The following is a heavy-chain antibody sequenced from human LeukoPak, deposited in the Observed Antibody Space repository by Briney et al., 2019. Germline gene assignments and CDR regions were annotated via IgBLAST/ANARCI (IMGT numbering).Heavy chain of an antibody. CDR3: ARRPKYCTGDNCYYFFDY. CDR2: IFPGDSET. J-gene: IGHJ4*02. D-gene: IGHD2-8*02. Sequence: GQSLQISCQGSGYSFATYWIGWVRQMPGKGLEWMGIIFPGDSETIYSPSFRGQVTISADKSITTAYLQWSSLKASDTAFYYCARRPKYCTGDNCYYFFDYCGQGALVADSS. CDR1: GYSFATYW. V-gene: IGHV5-51*01.